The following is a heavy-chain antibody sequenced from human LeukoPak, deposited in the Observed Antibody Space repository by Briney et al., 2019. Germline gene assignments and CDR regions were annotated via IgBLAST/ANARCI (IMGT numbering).Heavy chain of an antibody. CDR3: ARGFMVRGTAMVTRAYYFDY. Sequence: GGSLRLSCAASGFTFSSYSMNWVRQAPGKGLEWVSSISSSSSYIYYAGSVKGRFTISRDNAKNSLYLQMNSLRAEDTAVYYCARGFMVRGTAMVTRAYYFDYWGQGTLVTVSS. CDR2: ISSSSSYI. V-gene: IGHV3-21*01. D-gene: IGHD5-18*01. CDR1: GFTFSSYS. J-gene: IGHJ4*02.